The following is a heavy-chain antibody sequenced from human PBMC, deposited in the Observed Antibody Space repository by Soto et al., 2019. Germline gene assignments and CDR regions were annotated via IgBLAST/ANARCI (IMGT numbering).Heavy chain of an antibody. CDR1: GFTFDDYA. V-gene: IGHV3-9*01. CDR3: ANDARGGYYYDSSGYYFDY. CDR2: ISWNSGSI. Sequence: GGSLRLSCAASGFTFDDYAMHWVRQAPGKGLEWVSGISWNSGSIGYADSVKGRFTISRDNAKNSLYLQMNSLRAEDRSLYYCANDARGGYYYDSSGYYFDYWGQGTLVTVSS. J-gene: IGHJ4*02. D-gene: IGHD3-22*01.